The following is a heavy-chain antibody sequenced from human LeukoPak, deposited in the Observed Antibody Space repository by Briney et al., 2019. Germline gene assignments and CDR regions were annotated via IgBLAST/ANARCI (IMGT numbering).Heavy chain of an antibody. J-gene: IGHJ4*02. CDR3: ARELLGFLRTYYDR. CDR1: GYTFTGYY. D-gene: IGHD3-3*01. Sequence: ASVKVSCKASGYTFTGYYMHWVRQAPGQGLEWMGWINPNSGGTNYAQKFQGRVTMTRDTSISTAYMELSRLRSDDTAVYYCARELLGFLRTYYDRWGQGTLVTVSS. CDR2: INPNSGGT. V-gene: IGHV1-2*02.